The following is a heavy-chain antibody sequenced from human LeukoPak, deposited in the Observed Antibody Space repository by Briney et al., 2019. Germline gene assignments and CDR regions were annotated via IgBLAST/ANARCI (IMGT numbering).Heavy chain of an antibody. V-gene: IGHV3-23*01. CDR3: ARAPVTSCRGAYCYPFDY. J-gene: IGHJ4*02. Sequence: GGSLRLSCAASGFTLSSYAMSWVRQAPGKGLEWVAATSSGDAGTYHADSVRGRFTISRDNSKNTLYLQMNSLRAEDAAVYYCARAPVTSCRGAYCYPFDYWGQGTLVTVSS. CDR1: GFTLSSYA. CDR2: TSSGDAGT. D-gene: IGHD2-21*01.